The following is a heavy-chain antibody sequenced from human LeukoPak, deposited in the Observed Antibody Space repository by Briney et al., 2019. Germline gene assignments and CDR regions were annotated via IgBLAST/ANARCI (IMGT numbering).Heavy chain of an antibody. V-gene: IGHV1-3*01. CDR1: GYTFTSYA. D-gene: IGHD3-10*01. CDR3: ARDMVRGVIHYYYYGMDV. J-gene: IGHJ6*02. CDR2: INAGSGNT. Sequence: ASVKVSCKASGYTFTSYAMHWVRQAPGQRLEWMGWINAGSGNTKYSQKFQGRVTITRDTSASTAYMELSSLRSEDTAVYYCARDMVRGVIHYYYYGMDVWGQGTTVTVSS.